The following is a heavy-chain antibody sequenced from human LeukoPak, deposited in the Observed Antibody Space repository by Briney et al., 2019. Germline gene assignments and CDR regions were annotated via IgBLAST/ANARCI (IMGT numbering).Heavy chain of an antibody. CDR1: GGSISSHY. V-gene: IGHV4-59*11. Sequence: SETLSLACTVSGGSISSHYWSWIRQPPGKGLEWIGYIYYSGSTNYNPSLKSRVTISVDTSKNQFSLKLSSVTAADTAVYYCARSKRQNYYYYYMDVWGKGTTVTVSS. CDR2: IYYSGST. CDR3: ARSKRQNYYYYYMDV. J-gene: IGHJ6*03.